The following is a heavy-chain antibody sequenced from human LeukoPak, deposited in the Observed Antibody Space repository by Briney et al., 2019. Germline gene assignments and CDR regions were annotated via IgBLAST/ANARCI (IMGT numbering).Heavy chain of an antibody. V-gene: IGHV4-34*01. D-gene: IGHD2-15*01. J-gene: IGHJ4*02. CDR1: GGSFSDYY. CDR3: ARGAEFYCSGGSCYSSYFDY. Sequence: SETLSLTCAVYGGSFSDYYWSWIRQPPGKGLEWIGEINHSGSTNYNPSLKSRVTISVDTSKNQFSLKLSSVTAADTAVYYCARGAEFYCSGGSCYSSYFDYWGQGTLVTVSS. CDR2: INHSGST.